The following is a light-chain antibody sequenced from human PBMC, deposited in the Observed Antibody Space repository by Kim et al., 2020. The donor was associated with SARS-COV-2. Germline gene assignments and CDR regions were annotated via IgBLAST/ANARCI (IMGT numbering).Light chain of an antibody. V-gene: IGKV3-20*01. CDR2: SAS. CDR3: QQYGSSPPYN. CDR1: QSGGRNF. Sequence: SPGERAALSCRTSQSGGRNFLAWYPQRPGQAPRLLLHSASSRAAGIPDRFSGSGSGTDFTLTISRLEPEDFAVYYCQQYGSSPPYNFGQGTKLEI. J-gene: IGKJ2*01.